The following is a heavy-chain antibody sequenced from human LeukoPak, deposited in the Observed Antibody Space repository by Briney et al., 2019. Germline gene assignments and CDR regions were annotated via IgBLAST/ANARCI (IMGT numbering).Heavy chain of an antibody. V-gene: IGHV3-64D*06. D-gene: IGHD5-24*01. CDR1: GFTFSSYA. CDR3: VKARRDGYNEV. CDR2: ISSNGGST. Sequence: QPGGSLRLSCSASGFTFSSYAMHWVRQAPGKGLEYVSAISSNGGSTYYADSVKGRLTISRDNSKNTLYLQMSSLRAEDTAVYYCVKARRDGYNEVWGQGTLVTVSS. J-gene: IGHJ4*02.